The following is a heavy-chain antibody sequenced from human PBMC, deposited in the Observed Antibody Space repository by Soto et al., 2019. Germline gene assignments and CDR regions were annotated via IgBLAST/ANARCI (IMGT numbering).Heavy chain of an antibody. CDR2: IYYSGST. CDR1: GGSISSGGYY. J-gene: IGHJ4*02. CDR3: ARVGYCTNGVCPFDY. V-gene: IGHV4-31*03. D-gene: IGHD2-8*01. Sequence: PSETLSLTCTVSGGSISSGGYYWSWIRQHPGKGLEWIGYIYYSGSTYYNPSLKSRVTISVDTSKNQFSLKLSSVTAADTAVYYCARVGYCTNGVCPFDYWGQGTLVTVSS.